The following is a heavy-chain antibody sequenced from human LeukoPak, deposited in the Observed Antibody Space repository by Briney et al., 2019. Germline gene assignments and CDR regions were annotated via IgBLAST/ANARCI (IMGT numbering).Heavy chain of an antibody. Sequence: PGGSLRLSCVASGFSFSSYWMHWVRQDPGKGLMWVARISSDGSDTKYGGSVKGRFTISRDNGKNTLYLQMNSLGAEDTAVYYCARDQTQLGPTTVDHWGQGIQVTVSS. CDR1: GFSFSSYW. D-gene: IGHD1-1*01. V-gene: IGHV3-74*01. CDR2: ISSDGSDT. J-gene: IGHJ4*02. CDR3: ARDQTQLGPTTVDH.